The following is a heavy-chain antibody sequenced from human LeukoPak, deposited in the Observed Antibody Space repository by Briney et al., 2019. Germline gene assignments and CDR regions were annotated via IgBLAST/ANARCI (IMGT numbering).Heavy chain of an antibody. Sequence: SETLSLTCAVSGGSISSGGYYWSWLRQHPGTGLEWFGYIYYSGSTYYNPSLKSRVTISVDTSKNQFSLKLSSVTAADTAVYYCASGASYCSSTSCYLRGYSNYYFDYWGQGTLVTVSS. D-gene: IGHD2-2*01. V-gene: IGHV4-31*11. J-gene: IGHJ4*02. CDR1: GGSISSGGYY. CDR3: ASGASYCSSTSCYLRGYSNYYFDY. CDR2: IYYSGST.